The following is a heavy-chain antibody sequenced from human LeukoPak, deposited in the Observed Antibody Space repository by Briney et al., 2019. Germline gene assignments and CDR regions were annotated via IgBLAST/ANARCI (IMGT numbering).Heavy chain of an antibody. CDR2: IYYSGST. V-gene: IGHV4-59*01. CDR3: ARGYGDYPTYDY. D-gene: IGHD4-17*01. CDR1: GVSISSYY. J-gene: IGHJ4*02. Sequence: PSETLSLTCTVSGVSISSYYWSWIRQPPGKGLEWIGYIYYSGSTNYNPSLKSRVTISVDTSKNQFSLKLSSVTAADTAVYYCARGYGDYPTYDYWGQGTLVTVSS.